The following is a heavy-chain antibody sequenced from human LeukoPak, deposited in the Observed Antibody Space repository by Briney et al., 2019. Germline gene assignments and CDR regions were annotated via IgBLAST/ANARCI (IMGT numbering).Heavy chain of an antibody. Sequence: PSETLSLTCTVSGGSISTSGHYWGWIRQPPGKGLEWIGSFYYGGRTLYNPSLKSRVTLSVDTSKNQFSLKLNSVTAADTAVYYCARLFWSDSSGSSRANAFDVWGQGTMVTVSS. D-gene: IGHD3-22*01. CDR3: ARLFWSDSSGSSRANAFDV. CDR1: GGSISTSGHY. V-gene: IGHV4-39*01. J-gene: IGHJ3*01. CDR2: FYYGGRT.